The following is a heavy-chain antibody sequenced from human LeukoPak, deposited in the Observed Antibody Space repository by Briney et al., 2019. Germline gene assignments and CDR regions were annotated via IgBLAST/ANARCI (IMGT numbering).Heavy chain of an antibody. Sequence: PSETLSLTRDVSGGSIDSTNWWNWVRQPPGKGLEWIGEIHHDGRINYNPSPKSRVTLSVDKSKNQFSLRLNSVTAADTAMYYCARSHDHLWGNYPDYWGQGTLVTVSS. CDR2: IHHDGRI. CDR3: ARSHDHLWGNYPDY. J-gene: IGHJ4*02. D-gene: IGHD3-16*02. CDR1: GGSIDSTNW. V-gene: IGHV4/OR15-8*01.